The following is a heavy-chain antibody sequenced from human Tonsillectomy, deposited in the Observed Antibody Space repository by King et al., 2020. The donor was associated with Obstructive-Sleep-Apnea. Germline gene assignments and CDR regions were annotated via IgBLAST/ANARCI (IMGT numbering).Heavy chain of an antibody. CDR3: ARELSNSWYEKGMDV. Sequence: HAQLVQSGAEVKRPGASVKVSCKAAGYTFTDYYMHWVRQAPGQGLEWMGWINPNSGGTHYAQKFQGWVSMTRDTSINTAYMELSRLTYDDTAVYYCARELSNSWYEKGMDVWGQGTTVTVSS. CDR2: INPNSGGT. CDR1: GYTFTDYY. J-gene: IGHJ6*02. V-gene: IGHV1-2*04. D-gene: IGHD6-19*01.